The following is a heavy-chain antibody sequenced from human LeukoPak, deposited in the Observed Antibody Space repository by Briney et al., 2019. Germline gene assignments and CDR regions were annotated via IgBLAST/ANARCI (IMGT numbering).Heavy chain of an antibody. J-gene: IGHJ4*02. V-gene: IGHV3-30*02. CDR2: IRSDGNNK. Sequence: PGGSLRLSCAASGFTFSSYGMHWVRQAPGKGLEWVAFIRSDGNNKYYADSVKGRFTISRDNSKNTLYLQMNSLRSEDTAVYYCAKDGSGYSYSDYWCQGTLVTVSS. CDR3: AKDGSGYSYSDY. D-gene: IGHD5-18*01. CDR1: GFTFSSYG.